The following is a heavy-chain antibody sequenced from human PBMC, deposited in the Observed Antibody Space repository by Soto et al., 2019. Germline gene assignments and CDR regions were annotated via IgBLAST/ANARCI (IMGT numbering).Heavy chain of an antibody. J-gene: IGHJ6*03. CDR3: AKGVRWLPYMDV. CDR2: ISYGGGST. Sequence: GGSLRLSCAASGFTFSTYAMSWVRQSPGKGLEWVSVISYGGGSTYYADSMKGRFTISRDNSNNTLYLQMNSLRAEDTAIYYCAKGVRWLPYMDVWGKGTTVTVSS. CDR1: GFTFSTYA. V-gene: IGHV3-23*01. D-gene: IGHD5-12*01.